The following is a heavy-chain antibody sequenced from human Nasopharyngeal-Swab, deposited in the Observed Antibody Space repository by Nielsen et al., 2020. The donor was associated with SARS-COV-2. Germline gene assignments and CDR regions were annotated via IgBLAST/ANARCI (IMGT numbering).Heavy chain of an antibody. Sequence: WIRQPPGKGLEWVASISSSSSYIYYTDSVKGRFTISRDNAKDSLYLQMNSLRAEDTAVYYCVRDSRIGGYGGDAFDVWGQGTMVTVSS. V-gene: IGHV3-21*01. D-gene: IGHD1-26*01. CDR3: VRDSRIGGYGGDAFDV. CDR2: ISSSSSYI. J-gene: IGHJ3*01.